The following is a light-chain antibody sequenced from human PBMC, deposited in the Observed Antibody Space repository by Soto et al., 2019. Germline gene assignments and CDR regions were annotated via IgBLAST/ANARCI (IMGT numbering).Light chain of an antibody. CDR3: QKYNSAPLT. CDR1: QGIFNY. CDR2: AAS. J-gene: IGKJ3*01. V-gene: IGKV1-27*01. Sequence: DIQMTQSPSSLSASVGDRVTITCRASQGIFNYLAWYQQKPGKVPKLLIYAASTLQSGVPSRFSGSGSGTDFTLTISSLQPEDVATYYCQKYNSAPLTFGPGTKVDVK.